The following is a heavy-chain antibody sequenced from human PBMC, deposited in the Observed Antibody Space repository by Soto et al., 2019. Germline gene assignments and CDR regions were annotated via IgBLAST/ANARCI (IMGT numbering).Heavy chain of an antibody. J-gene: IGHJ5*02. CDR3: NADPPGVRGPSRSWFDP. CDR1: GFTFSSYG. V-gene: IGHV3-30*03. D-gene: IGHD3-10*01. Sequence: PGGSLRLSCAASGFTFSSYGIHWVRQAPGKGLEWVAVIPYDGSNKYYADSVKGRFTISRDNSKNTLYLQMNSLRVEDTAVYYCNADPPGVRGPSRSWFDPWGQGTQVTVSS. CDR2: IPYDGSNK.